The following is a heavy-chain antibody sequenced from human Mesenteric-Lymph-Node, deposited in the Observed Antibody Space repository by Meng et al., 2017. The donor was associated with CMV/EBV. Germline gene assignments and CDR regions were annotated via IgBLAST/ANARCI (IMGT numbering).Heavy chain of an antibody. J-gene: IGHJ6*01. D-gene: IGHD5-12*01. V-gene: IGHV1-69*04. CDR2: ILPMLGLA. CDR3: ARDGGNDFFAYYGMDV. CDR1: GYTFTSYD. Sequence: SVKVSCKASGYTFTSYDINWVRQVPGQGLEWMGRILPMLGLANYGQKFQGRVTITADTSTDTAYMELSSLRSEDTAIYYCARDGGNDFFAYYGMDVWGQGTTVTVSS.